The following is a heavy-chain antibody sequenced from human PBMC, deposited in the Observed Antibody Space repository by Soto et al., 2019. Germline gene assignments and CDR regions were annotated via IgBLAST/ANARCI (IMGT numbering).Heavy chain of an antibody. CDR2: INPNSGGT. CDR3: ARSLLDEYSSSWRSAYYGMDV. CDR1: GFTFSAYY. Sequence: QVQLVQSGAEVKKPGASVKVSCKASGFTFSAYYIYWVRQAPGQGLEWIGWINPNSGGTNNAQKFQGRVTMTRDTSISTVYMELSALISDDTAVYYCARSLLDEYSSSWRSAYYGMDVWGQGTTVTVSS. J-gene: IGHJ6*02. V-gene: IGHV1-2*02. D-gene: IGHD6-13*01.